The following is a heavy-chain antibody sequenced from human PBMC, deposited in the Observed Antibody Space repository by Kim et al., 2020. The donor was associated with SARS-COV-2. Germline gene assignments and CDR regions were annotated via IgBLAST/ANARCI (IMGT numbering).Heavy chain of an antibody. D-gene: IGHD1-26*01. CDR2: ISGSGGST. CDR3: AKDSRSSPFYWYFDL. V-gene: IGHV3-23*01. CDR1: GFTFSSYA. Sequence: GGSLRLSCAASGFTFSSYAMSWVRQAPGKGLEWVSAISGSGGSTYYADYVKGRFTISRDNSKNTLYLQMNSLRAEDTAVYYCAKDSRSSPFYWYFDLWGRGTLVTVSS. J-gene: IGHJ2*01.